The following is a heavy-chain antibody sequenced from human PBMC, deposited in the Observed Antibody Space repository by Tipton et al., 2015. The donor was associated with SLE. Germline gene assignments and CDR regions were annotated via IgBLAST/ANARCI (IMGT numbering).Heavy chain of an antibody. J-gene: IGHJ4*02. Sequence: TLSLTCSVSGGSIRTSSYYWAWIRQPPGKGLEWIGSIYSSGSTYYSPSLKSRLTMSVDTSKNQFSLQLSPVTAADTPVYYCARDKRYCTNGVCYFYYFDFWGQGNLVTVSS. CDR2: IYSSGST. CDR3: ARDKRYCTNGVCYFYYFDF. D-gene: IGHD2-8*01. CDR1: GGSIRTSSYY. V-gene: IGHV4-39*07.